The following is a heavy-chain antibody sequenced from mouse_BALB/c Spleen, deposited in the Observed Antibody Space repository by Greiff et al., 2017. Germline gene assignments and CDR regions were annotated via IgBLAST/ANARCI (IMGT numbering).Heavy chain of an antibody. CDR3: ARDYYRYDMDY. J-gene: IGHJ4*01. Sequence: QVQLKESGPGLVAPSQSLSITCTVSGFSLTSYGVHWVRQPPGKGLEWLGVIWAGGSTNYNSALMSRLSISKDNSKSQVFLKMNRLQTDDPAMYYCARDYYRYDMDYWGQGTAVTVSS. D-gene: IGHD2-14*01. CDR1: GFSLTSYG. V-gene: IGHV2-9*02. CDR2: IWAGGST.